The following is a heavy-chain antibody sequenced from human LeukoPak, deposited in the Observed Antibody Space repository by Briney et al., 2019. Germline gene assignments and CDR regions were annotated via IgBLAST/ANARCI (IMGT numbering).Heavy chain of an antibody. J-gene: IGHJ4*02. CDR1: GFTFNNYA. V-gene: IGHV3-64*01. D-gene: IGHD5-18*01. Sequence: PGGSLRLSCVASGFTFNNYAMTWVRQAPGKGLEYVSGISTNGGSTYYANSVKGRFTISRDNSKNTLYLQMGSLRAEDMAVYYCARNRGYSYGALGYWGQGTLVTVSS. CDR2: ISTNGGST. CDR3: ARNRGYSYGALGY.